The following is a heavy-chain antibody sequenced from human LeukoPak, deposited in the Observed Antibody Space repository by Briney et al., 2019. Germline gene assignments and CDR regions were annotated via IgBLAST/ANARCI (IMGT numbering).Heavy chain of an antibody. CDR1: GGSISSYH. CDR3: ARAHCSSTSCYGWGDGYYFDY. Sequence: SETLSLTCTVSGGSISSYHWSWIRQPPGKGLEWIGYIYYSGSTNYNPSLKSRVTISVDTSKNQFSLKLSSVTAADTAVYYCARAHCSSTSCYGWGDGYYFDYWGQGTLVTVSS. D-gene: IGHD2-2*01. CDR2: IYYSGST. J-gene: IGHJ4*02. V-gene: IGHV4-59*08.